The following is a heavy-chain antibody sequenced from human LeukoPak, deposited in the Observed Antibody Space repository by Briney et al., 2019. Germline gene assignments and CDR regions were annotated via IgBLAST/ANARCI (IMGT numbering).Heavy chain of an antibody. Sequence: SETLSLTCAVSGYSISSGYYWGWIRQPPGKGLEWIGSIYHSGSTYYNPSLKSRVTISVDTSKNQFSLKLSSVTAPDTAVYYCATFADIVVVPAAIPRFSWGQGTLVTVSS. CDR1: GYSISSGYY. J-gene: IGHJ4*02. V-gene: IGHV4-38-2*01. CDR2: IYHSGST. D-gene: IGHD2-2*01. CDR3: ATFADIVVVPAAIPRFS.